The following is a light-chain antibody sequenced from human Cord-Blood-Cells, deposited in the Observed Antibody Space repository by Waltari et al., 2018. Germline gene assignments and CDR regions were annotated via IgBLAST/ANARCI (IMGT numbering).Light chain of an antibody. Sequence: QSVLTQPPSVSGAPGQRVTISRTGSSSSIGAGYDVHWYQQLPGAAPKLLIYGNSNRPSGVPDRFSGSKSGTSASLAITGLQAEDEADYYCQSYDSSHNYVFGTGTKVTVL. CDR2: GNS. J-gene: IGLJ1*01. CDR3: QSYDSSHNYV. V-gene: IGLV1-40*01. CDR1: SSSIGAGYD.